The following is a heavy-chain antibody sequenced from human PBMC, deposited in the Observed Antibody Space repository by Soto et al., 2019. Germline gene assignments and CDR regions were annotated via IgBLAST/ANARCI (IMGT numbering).Heavy chain of an antibody. D-gene: IGHD3-3*01. V-gene: IGHV1-2*02. J-gene: IGHJ3*02. CDR3: ARGGGVGVAGSAAFDM. Sequence: QLHLVQSGAVVKKPGASVTVSCSASGYPVTAYYMHWVRQAPGRGLEWMGGINPATGASKYTQTFRGRVTMTRDTSTSKVFMELSGLISEDTAVFYCARGGGVGVAGSAAFDMWGQGTLVTVSS. CDR1: GYPVTAYY. CDR2: INPATGAS.